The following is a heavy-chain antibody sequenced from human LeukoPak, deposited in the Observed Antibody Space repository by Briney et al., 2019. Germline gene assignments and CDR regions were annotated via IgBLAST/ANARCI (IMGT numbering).Heavy chain of an antibody. CDR1: GFTFSSYS. CDR2: ISSSSSYI. J-gene: IGHJ5*02. V-gene: IGHV3-21*04. CDR3: ARDWDNGRVERPA. D-gene: IGHD2-8*01. Sequence: GGSLRLSCAASGFTFSSYSMNWVRQAPGKGLEWVSSISSSSSYIYYADSVKGRFTISRDNAKNSLYLQMNSLRAEDTAVYYCARDWDNGRVERPAWGQGTLVTVSS.